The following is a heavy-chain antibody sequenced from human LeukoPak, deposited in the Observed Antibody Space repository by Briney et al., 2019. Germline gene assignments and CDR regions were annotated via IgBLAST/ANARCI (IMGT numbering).Heavy chain of an antibody. D-gene: IGHD2-8*02. CDR1: GYTFTSYY. CDR3: ARRLLVGWFDP. CDR2: INPSGGST. Sequence: ASVKVSCKASGYTFTSYYMHWVRQAPGQGLEWMGIINPSGGSTSYAQKFQGRVTMTRDTSTSTVYMELNSLRSEDTAVYYCARRLLVGWFDPWGQGTLVTVSS. J-gene: IGHJ5*02. V-gene: IGHV1-46*01.